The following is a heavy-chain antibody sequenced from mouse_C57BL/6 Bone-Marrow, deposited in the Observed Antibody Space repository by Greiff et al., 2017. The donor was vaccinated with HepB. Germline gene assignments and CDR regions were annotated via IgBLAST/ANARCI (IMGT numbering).Heavy chain of an antibody. CDR1: GFSLTSYG. J-gene: IGHJ4*01. Sequence: VQLQQSGPGLVQPSQSLSITCTVSGFSLTSYGVHWVRQSPGKGLEWLGVICRGGSTDYNAAFMSRLSITKDNSKSQVFFKMNSLQADDTAIYYCAKGGIYYGNHYAMDYWGQGTSVTVSS. V-gene: IGHV2-5*01. CDR2: ICRGGST. D-gene: IGHD2-1*01. CDR3: AKGGIYYGNHYAMDY.